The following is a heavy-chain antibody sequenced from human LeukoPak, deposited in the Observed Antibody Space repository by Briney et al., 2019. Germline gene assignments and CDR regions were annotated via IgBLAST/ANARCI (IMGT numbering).Heavy chain of an antibody. D-gene: IGHD6-19*01. J-gene: IGHJ4*02. CDR1: GFTITDYG. CDR3: AQGYSSGWYPY. CDR2: ISVSCDTK. Sequence: GGSLRLSCAVSGFTITDYGMSWVRQAPGKGLEWVSAISVSCDTKYYADSVKGRFIISRDNSRNTLYLQINSLRAEDTALYYCAQGYSSGWYPYWGQGNLVTVSS. V-gene: IGHV3-23*01.